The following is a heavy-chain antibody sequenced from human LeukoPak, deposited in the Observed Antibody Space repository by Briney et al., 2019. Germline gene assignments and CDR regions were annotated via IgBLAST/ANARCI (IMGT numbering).Heavy chain of an antibody. D-gene: IGHD3-22*01. CDR3: TKAPSEIGGYYPEYFRH. Sequence: QTGGSLRLSCAASGFTFSMYWMHWVRKAPGKGLVWVSRIKSDGSTNYADSVKGRFTISRDNAKNTVSLQMNSLRPEDTGVYYCTKAPSEIGGYYPEYFRHWGQGTLVTVSS. J-gene: IGHJ1*01. CDR2: IKSDGST. CDR1: GFTFSMYW. V-gene: IGHV3-74*01.